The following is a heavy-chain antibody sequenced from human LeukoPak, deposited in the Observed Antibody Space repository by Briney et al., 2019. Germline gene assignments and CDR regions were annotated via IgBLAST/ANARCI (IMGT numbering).Heavy chain of an antibody. V-gene: IGHV3-74*01. J-gene: IGHJ1*01. CDR2: IKSDGST. CDR3: ARAPSEIGGYYPEYFRH. D-gene: IGHD3-22*01. CDR1: GFTFSSYW. Sequence: GGSLRLSCAASGFTFSSYWMHWVRQAPGEGLVWVSRIKSDGSTNYADSVKGRFTISRDNAKNTVSLQMNSLRAEDTGVYYCARAPSEIGGYYPEYFRHWGQGTLVTVSS.